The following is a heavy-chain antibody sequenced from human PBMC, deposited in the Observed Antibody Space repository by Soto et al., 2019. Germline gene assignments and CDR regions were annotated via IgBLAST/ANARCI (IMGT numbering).Heavy chain of an antibody. J-gene: IGHJ6*02. CDR3: ARREIASMDV. CDR1: GGSISSSSYY. D-gene: IGHD6-13*01. Sequence: QLQLQESGPGLVKPSETLSLTCTVSGGSISSSSYYWGWIRQPPGKGLEWIGSIYYSGSTYYNPSLKSRVXIXXDTSKNQFSLKLSSVTAADTAVYYCARREIASMDVWGQGTTVTVSS. CDR2: IYYSGST. V-gene: IGHV4-39*01.